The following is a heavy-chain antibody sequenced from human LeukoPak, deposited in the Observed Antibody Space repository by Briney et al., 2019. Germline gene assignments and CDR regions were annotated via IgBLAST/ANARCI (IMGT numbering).Heavy chain of an antibody. CDR1: GFTFSSYW. CDR3: ARDLPPAYPVDTAMGDLDAFDI. J-gene: IGHJ3*02. V-gene: IGHV3-21*01. CDR2: ISSSSSYI. Sequence: PGGSLRLSCAASGFTFSSYWMSWVRQAPGKGLEWVSSISSSSSYIYYADSVKGRFTISRDNAKNSLYLQMNSLRAEDTAVYYCARDLPPAYPVDTAMGDLDAFDIWGQGTMVTVSS. D-gene: IGHD5-18*01.